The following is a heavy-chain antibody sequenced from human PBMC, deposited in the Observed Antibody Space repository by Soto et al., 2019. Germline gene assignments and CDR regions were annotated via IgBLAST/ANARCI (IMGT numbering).Heavy chain of an antibody. CDR2: IYYSGTP. D-gene: IGHD4-17*01. V-gene: IGHV4-39*01. CDR3: ARRTTTVTTDAFDI. CDR1: GGSISSSSSY. J-gene: IGHJ3*02. Sequence: QLQLQESGPGLVKPSETLSLTCTVSGGSISSSSSYWGWIRQPPGKGLEWIGSIYYSGTPHYNPSLKSRVTIXVXTXXNQFSLRLSSVTAADTAVYYCARRTTTVTTDAFDIWGQGTMVTVSS.